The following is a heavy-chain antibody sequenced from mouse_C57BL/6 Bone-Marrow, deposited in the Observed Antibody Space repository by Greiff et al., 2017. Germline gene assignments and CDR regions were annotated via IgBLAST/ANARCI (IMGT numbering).Heavy chain of an antibody. V-gene: IGHV5-6*02. CDR1: GFPFSSYG. CDR3: ARYDYAAMDY. Sequence: VMLVESGGDLVKPGGSLKLSCAASGFPFSSYGMSLVRQTPDKRLVWVATISSGGSYTYYPDSVKGRFTISRDNAKNTLYLQMSSLKSEDTAMYYCARYDYAAMDYWGQGTSVTVSS. CDR2: ISSGGSYT. J-gene: IGHJ4*01.